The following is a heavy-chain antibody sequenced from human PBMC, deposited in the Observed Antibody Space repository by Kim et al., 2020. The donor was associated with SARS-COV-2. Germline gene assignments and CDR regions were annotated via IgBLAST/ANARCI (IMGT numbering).Heavy chain of an antibody. D-gene: IGHD3-3*01. CDR1: GDSVSNNRGA. CDR3: ARGWSLVI. V-gene: IGHV6-1*01. J-gene: IGHJ3*02. Sequence: SQTLSLTCAISGDSVSNNRGAWNWIRQSPSRGLEWLGRTYYRSEWHYDYALSVKGRITIDPDTSNNQFSLRLTSVTPEDTAIYYCARGWSLVIWGQGTMV. CDR2: TYYRSEWHY.